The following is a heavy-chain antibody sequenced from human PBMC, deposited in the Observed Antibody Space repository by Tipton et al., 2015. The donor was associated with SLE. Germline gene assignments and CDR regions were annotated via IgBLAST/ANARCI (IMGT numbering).Heavy chain of an antibody. CDR3: ARIPRISRPYYMDV. Sequence: SLRLSCAASGFSISDYYMNWIRQAPGKGLEWVSYISSNGKTIYYGDSVQGRFTISRDNAENSLYLQMNSLRAEDTAVYYCARIPRISRPYYMDVWGKGTTVTVSS. V-gene: IGHV3-11*04. CDR1: GFSISDYY. D-gene: IGHD2/OR15-2a*01. J-gene: IGHJ6*03. CDR2: ISSNGKTI.